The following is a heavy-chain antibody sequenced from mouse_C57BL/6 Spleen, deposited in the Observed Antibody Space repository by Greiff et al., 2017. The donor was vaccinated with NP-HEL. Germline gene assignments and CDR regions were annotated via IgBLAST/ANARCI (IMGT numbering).Heavy chain of an antibody. J-gene: IGHJ3*01. CDR3: ARQDGSSYAFAY. Sequence: VQLQQSGAELVRPGASVKLSCKASGYTFTDYYINWVKQRPGQGLEWIARIYPGSGNTYYNEKFKGKATLTAEKSSSTAYMQLSSLTSEDSAVYFCARQDGSSYAFAYWGQGTLVTVSA. CDR2: IYPGSGNT. V-gene: IGHV1-76*01. D-gene: IGHD1-1*01. CDR1: GYTFTDYY.